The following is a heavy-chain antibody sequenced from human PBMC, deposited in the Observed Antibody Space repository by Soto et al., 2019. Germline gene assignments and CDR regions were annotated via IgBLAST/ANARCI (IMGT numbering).Heavy chain of an antibody. J-gene: IGHJ2*01. V-gene: IGHV1-2*02. CDR1: GYTFTGYY. CDR3: TKEASDIPAANTGLRLWYSDL. Sequence: GSSVKVSCKASGYTFTGYYIHWVRQAPGQGLEWMGWLNPNSGGTVYGQKLKGRVTMTRDTSISTAYMELGSLRSADTAVYYCTKEASDIPAANTGLRLWYSDLWGRGTLVTGSS. D-gene: IGHD6-13*01. CDR2: LNPNSGGT.